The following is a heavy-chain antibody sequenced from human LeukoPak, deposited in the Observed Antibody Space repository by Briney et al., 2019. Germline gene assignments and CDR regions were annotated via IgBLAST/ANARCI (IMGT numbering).Heavy chain of an antibody. J-gene: IGHJ4*02. V-gene: IGHV3-30*18. CDR1: GFTFSSYG. Sequence: GGSLRLSCAASGFTFSSYGMHWIRQAPGKGLEWVAVISYDGSNKYYADSVKGRFTISRDNSKNTLYLQMNSLRAEDTAVYYCAKGRPYPAVGRSHFDYWGQGTLVTVSS. CDR2: ISYDGSNK. D-gene: IGHD2-2*01. CDR3: AKGRPYPAVGRSHFDY.